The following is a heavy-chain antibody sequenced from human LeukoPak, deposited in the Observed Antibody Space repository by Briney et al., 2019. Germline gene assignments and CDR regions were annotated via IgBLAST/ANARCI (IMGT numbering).Heavy chain of an antibody. D-gene: IGHD1-1*01. CDR2: IYYSGST. V-gene: IGHV4-59*08. Sequence: SETLSLTCYVSGGSINNYYWSWLRQPPGKGLEWFGYIYYSGSTNYNPSLKSRVTMSVDTPKNQLSLKLSSVTAADTAVYYCARLQPNSGEWAFDIWGQGTMVTVSS. CDR3: ARLQPNSGEWAFDI. CDR1: GGSINNYY. J-gene: IGHJ3*02.